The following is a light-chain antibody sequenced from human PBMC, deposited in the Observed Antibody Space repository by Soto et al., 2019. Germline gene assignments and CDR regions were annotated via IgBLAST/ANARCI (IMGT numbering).Light chain of an antibody. Sequence: EIVLTQSPGTLSLSPGERATLSCRASQSVSSSYLAWYQKKPGQAPRLLIYGASSRATGIPDRFSGSGSGTDFTLTISRLEPEDFAVYYCQQDGSSPSDLFTFGPGTKVDIK. CDR2: GAS. J-gene: IGKJ3*01. V-gene: IGKV3-20*01. CDR3: QQDGSSPSDLFT. CDR1: QSVSSSY.